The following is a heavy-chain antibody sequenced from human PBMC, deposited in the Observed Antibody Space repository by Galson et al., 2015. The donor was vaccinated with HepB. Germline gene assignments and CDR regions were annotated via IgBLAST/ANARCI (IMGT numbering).Heavy chain of an antibody. Sequence: SETLSLTCTVSGGSISSYYWSWIRQPPGEGLEWIGYIYYSGSTNYNPSLKSRVTVSVDTSKNQFSLKLSSVTAADTAVYYCARALVGATDNWGQGTLVTVSS. CDR3: ARALVGATDN. V-gene: IGHV4-59*01. J-gene: IGHJ4*02. CDR1: GGSISSYY. D-gene: IGHD1-26*01. CDR2: IYYSGST.